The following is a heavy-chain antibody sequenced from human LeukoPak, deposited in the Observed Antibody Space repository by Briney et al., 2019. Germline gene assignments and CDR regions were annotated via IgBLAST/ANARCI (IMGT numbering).Heavy chain of an antibody. D-gene: IGHD3-10*01. J-gene: IGHJ6*02. CDR2: ISYTGNT. V-gene: IGHV4-31*03. CDR1: GGSISSGGYF. CDR3: GRALYGSGTRRIMDV. Sequence: PSQTLSLTCTVSGGSISSGGYFWSWIRQHPGKGLEYIGYISYTGNTYYNPSLKSRVTISLDTSKNQFSLRLSSVTAADTAVYYCGRALYGSGTRRIMDVWGQGTTVTVSS.